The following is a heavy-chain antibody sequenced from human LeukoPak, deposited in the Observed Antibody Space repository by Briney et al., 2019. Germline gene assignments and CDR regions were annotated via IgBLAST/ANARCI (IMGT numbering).Heavy chain of an antibody. Sequence: GASVKVSCKASGYTFTSYAMNWVRQAPGQGLEWMGWINPNSGGTNYAQKFQGRVTMTRDTSISTAYMELSRLRSDDTAVYYCARDEYSSSSGGDYWGQGTLVTVSS. D-gene: IGHD6-6*01. J-gene: IGHJ4*02. CDR3: ARDEYSSSSGGDY. CDR2: INPNSGGT. CDR1: GYTFTSYA. V-gene: IGHV1-2*02.